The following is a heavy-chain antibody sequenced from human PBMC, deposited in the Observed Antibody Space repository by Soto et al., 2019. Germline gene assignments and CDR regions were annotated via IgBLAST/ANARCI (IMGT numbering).Heavy chain of an antibody. CDR3: ARAGLDWYGYMDV. J-gene: IGHJ6*03. CDR1: GYTFTSYA. V-gene: IGHV1-3*01. D-gene: IGHD2-21*01. CDR2: INGGNGNT. Sequence: QVQLVQSGAEVKKPGASVKVSCKASGYTFTSYAMHWVRRAPVQRLEWMGWINGGNGNTKYSQKCQGRVTITRDTSASTAYMELSRLRSEDSSVYYCARAGLDWYGYMDVWGKGTTVPVSS.